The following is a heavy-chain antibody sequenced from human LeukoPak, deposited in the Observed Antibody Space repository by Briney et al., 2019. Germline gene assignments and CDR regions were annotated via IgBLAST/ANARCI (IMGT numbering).Heavy chain of an antibody. CDR3: AREEYSSSGYFDY. CDR2: IYTSGST. CDR1: GGSISSYY. D-gene: IGHD6-6*01. J-gene: IGHJ4*02. V-gene: IGHV4-4*09. Sequence: SETLSLTCTVSGGSISSYYWSWIRQPPGKGLEWIGYIYTSGSTNYNPSLKSRVTISVDTSKNQFSLKLSSVTAADTAVYYCAREEYSSSGYFDYWGQGTLVTVSS.